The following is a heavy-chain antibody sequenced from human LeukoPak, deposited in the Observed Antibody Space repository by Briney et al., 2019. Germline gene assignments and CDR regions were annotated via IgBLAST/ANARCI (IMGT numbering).Heavy chain of an antibody. J-gene: IGHJ6*02. CDR2: IWYDGSNK. V-gene: IGHV3-33*01. CDR3: ARDGFSSSWYPTYYYYYGMDV. CDR1: GFTFSSYG. D-gene: IGHD6-13*01. Sequence: PGRSLRLSCAASGFTFSSYGMHWVRPAPGKGLEWVAVIWYDGSNKYYADSVKGRFTISRDNSKNTLYLQMNSLRAEDTAVYYCARDGFSSSWYPTYYYYYGMDVWGQGTTVTVSS.